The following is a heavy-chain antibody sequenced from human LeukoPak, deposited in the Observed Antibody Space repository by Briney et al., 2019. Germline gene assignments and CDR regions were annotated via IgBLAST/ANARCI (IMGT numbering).Heavy chain of an antibody. CDR3: ARFPGLLWFGELLDAFDI. CDR1: GYTFTGYY. J-gene: IGHJ3*02. Sequence: ASVKVSCKASGYTFTGYYMHWVRQAPGQGLEWMGWMNPNSGNTGYAQKFQGRVTMTRNTSISTAYMELSSLRSEDTAVYYCARFPGLLWFGELLDAFDIWGQGTMVTVSS. V-gene: IGHV1-8*02. D-gene: IGHD3-10*01. CDR2: MNPNSGNT.